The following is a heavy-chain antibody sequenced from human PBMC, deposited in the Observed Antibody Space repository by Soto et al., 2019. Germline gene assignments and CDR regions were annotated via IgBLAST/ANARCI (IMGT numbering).Heavy chain of an antibody. V-gene: IGHV3-30-3*01. Sequence: QVQLVESGGGVVQPGRSLRLSCAASGFTFSSYAMDWVSQAPGKWLEWVAVISYDGSNKYYADSVKGRFTISRDNSKNTLYLQMNSLRAEDTAVYYCARDKDTAMVTATTEIDYWGQGTLVTVSS. J-gene: IGHJ4*02. CDR1: GFTFSSYA. D-gene: IGHD5-18*01. CDR2: ISYDGSNK. CDR3: ARDKDTAMVTATTEIDY.